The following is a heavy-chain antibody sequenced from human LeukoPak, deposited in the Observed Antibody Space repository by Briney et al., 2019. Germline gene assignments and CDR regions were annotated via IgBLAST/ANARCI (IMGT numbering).Heavy chain of an antibody. J-gene: IGHJ4*02. Sequence: SETLSLTCTVSGGSISSYYWSWIRQPAGKGLEWIGRIYTSGSTNYNPSLKSRVTMSVDTSKNQFSLKLSSVPAADTAVYYCAANYYDSSGYYYGVDYWGQGTLVTVSS. CDR1: GGSISSYY. CDR3: AANYYDSSGYYYGVDY. CDR2: IYTSGST. D-gene: IGHD3-22*01. V-gene: IGHV4-4*07.